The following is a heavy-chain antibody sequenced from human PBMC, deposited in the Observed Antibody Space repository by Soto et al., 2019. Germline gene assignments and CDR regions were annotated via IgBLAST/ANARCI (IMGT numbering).Heavy chain of an antibody. CDR3: LKDVMPGGSDC. J-gene: IGHJ4*02. V-gene: IGHV3-9*02. CDR2: IYWNSNRI. Sequence: EVKLVESGGGLVQPGRSLTLPCVASGFTSDDYAMHWVRQAPGKGLEWVAGIYWNSNRIDYGDSVKGRFTISRDNAEKSLYLQMNSLRPEDTAMYFCLKDVMPGGSDCWGQGTLVTVSS. D-gene: IGHD3-16*01. CDR1: GFTSDDYA.